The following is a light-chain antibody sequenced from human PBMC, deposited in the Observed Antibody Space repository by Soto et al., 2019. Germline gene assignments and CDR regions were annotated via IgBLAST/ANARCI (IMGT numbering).Light chain of an antibody. CDR1: PGIGDT. V-gene: IGKV3-15*01. J-gene: IGKJ4*01. Sequence: EIIMTQSPATLSVSPGEGVTLSCRASPGIGDTLAGYQHKPGQTPRLLIYDTSPRATGVPARFSGSRSGTEFTLTINSLQSEDFAVYYCQRYNNWPLTFGGGTKVEN. CDR3: QRYNNWPLT. CDR2: DTS.